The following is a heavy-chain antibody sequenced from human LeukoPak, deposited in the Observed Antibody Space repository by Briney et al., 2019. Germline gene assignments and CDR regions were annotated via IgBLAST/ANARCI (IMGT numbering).Heavy chain of an antibody. V-gene: IGHV3-23*01. Sequence: GGSLRLSCAASGFTFSSYAMSWVRQAPGKGLEWVSAISGSGGSTYYADSVKGRFTISRDNSKNTLYLQMNSLRAEDTAVYYCATSKVLARTYYDSKGGGLGLDYWGQGTLVTVSS. D-gene: IGHD3-22*01. J-gene: IGHJ4*02. CDR3: ATSKVLARTYYDSKGGGLGLDY. CDR1: GFTFSSYA. CDR2: ISGSGGST.